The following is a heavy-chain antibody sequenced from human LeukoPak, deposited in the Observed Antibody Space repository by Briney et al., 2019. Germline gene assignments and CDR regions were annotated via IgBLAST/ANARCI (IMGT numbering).Heavy chain of an antibody. CDR3: ARIAMVRGIIIDAFDN. Sequence: GGSLSLSCAASGFTFSTYYMSWVRQAPGTGLEWVSSISSSSNIYYADSVKGRLTISRDNAKNSLSLQMNSLRAEDTAVYYCARIAMVRGIIIDAFDNWGQGTMVTVSS. CDR2: ISSSSNI. CDR1: GFTFSTYY. D-gene: IGHD3-10*01. J-gene: IGHJ3*02. V-gene: IGHV3-69-1*01.